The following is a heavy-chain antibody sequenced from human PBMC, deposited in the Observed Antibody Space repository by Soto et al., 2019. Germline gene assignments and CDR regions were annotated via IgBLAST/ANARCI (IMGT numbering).Heavy chain of an antibody. V-gene: IGHV3-23*01. CDR2: IRCGGAAP. D-gene: IGHD1-20*01. J-gene: IGHJ4*02. CDR3: AKDLRYNSNPAAPGGLYY. CDR1: VFTFSNYA. Sequence: GWSLRLSCEASVFTFSNYAMSWVRQAPGKGLEWVSAIRCGGAAPYYVDSVKGRFTISRDNIKITLYLQMNNLRAEDTGVYYCAKDLRYNSNPAAPGGLYYWSQGILVTIS.